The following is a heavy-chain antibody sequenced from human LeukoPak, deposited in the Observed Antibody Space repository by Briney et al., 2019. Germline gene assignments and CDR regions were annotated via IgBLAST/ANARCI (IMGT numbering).Heavy chain of an antibody. CDR2: ISYDGSSK. D-gene: IGHD3-16*01. J-gene: IGHJ4*02. CDR3: AREIWGTFKD. Sequence: GRSLRLSCAASGFTFSSYGMYWVRQAPGKGLEWVTFISYDGSSKYYADSVKGRFTISRDNSKNTLFLQMNSLRDEDTAVYYCAREIWGTFKDWGQGTLVTVSS. CDR1: GFTFSSYG. V-gene: IGHV3-30-3*01.